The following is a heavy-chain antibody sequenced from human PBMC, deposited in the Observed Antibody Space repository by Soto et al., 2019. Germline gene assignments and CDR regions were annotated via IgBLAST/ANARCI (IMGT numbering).Heavy chain of an antibody. CDR2: IIPIFGTA. CDR3: ARGGRGYSYGSPFDY. Sequence: SVKVSCEASGGTFSSYAISRVRQAPGQGLEWMGGIIPIFGTANYAQKFQGRVTITADESTSTAYMELSILRSEDTAVYYCARGGRGYSYGSPFDYWGQGTLVTVSS. D-gene: IGHD5-18*01. J-gene: IGHJ4*02. V-gene: IGHV1-69*13. CDR1: GGTFSSYA.